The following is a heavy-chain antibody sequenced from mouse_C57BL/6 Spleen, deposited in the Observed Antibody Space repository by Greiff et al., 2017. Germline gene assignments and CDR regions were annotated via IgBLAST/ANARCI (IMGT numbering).Heavy chain of an antibody. D-gene: IGHD2-2*01. CDR2: ISNLAYSI. CDR3: AREGYDGAWFAY. CDR1: GFTFSDYG. V-gene: IGHV5-15*01. Sequence: EVKLMESGGGLVQPGGSLKLSCAASGFTFSDYGMAWVRQAPRKGPEWVAFISNLAYSIYYADNVTGRFTISRENAKNTLYLEMSSLRSEDTAMYYCAREGYDGAWFAYWGQGTLVTVSA. J-gene: IGHJ3*01.